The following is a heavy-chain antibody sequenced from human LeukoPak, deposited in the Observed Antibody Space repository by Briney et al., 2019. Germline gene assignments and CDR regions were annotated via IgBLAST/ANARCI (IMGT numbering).Heavy chain of an antibody. CDR3: AKDGPVVEYQLLPRDYYYMDV. Sequence: QAGGSLRLSCAASGFTFSSYSMNWVRQAPGKGLEWVAFIRYDGSNKYYADSVKGRFTISRDNSKNTLYLQMNSLRAEDTAVYYCAKDGPVVEYQLLPRDYYYMDVWGKGTTVTVSS. D-gene: IGHD2-2*01. CDR1: GFTFSSYS. CDR2: IRYDGSNK. J-gene: IGHJ6*03. V-gene: IGHV3-30*02.